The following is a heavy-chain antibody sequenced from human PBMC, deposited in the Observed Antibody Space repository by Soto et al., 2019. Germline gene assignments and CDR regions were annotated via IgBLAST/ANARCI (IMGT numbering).Heavy chain of an antibody. D-gene: IGHD4-4*01. Sequence: GRSLQISCKGSGYSFTSYWIGWVRQMPGKGLEWMGIIYPGDSDTRYSPSFQGQVTISADKSISTAYLQWSSLKASDTAMYYCARSHSNLEPFPCNYCAMDVWCQGITVTVS. CDR1: GYSFTSYW. CDR2: IYPGDSDT. V-gene: IGHV5-51*03. J-gene: IGHJ6*02. CDR3: ARSHSNLEPFPCNYCAMDV.